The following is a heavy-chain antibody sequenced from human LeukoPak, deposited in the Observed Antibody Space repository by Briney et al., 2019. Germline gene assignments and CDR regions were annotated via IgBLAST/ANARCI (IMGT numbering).Heavy chain of an antibody. CDR2: IYYSGST. V-gene: IGHV4-30-4*07. D-gene: IGHD3-10*01. CDR1: GGSISSGGYS. J-gene: IGHJ6*03. Sequence: PSETLSLTCAVSGGSISSGGYSWSWIRQPPGKGLEWIGYIYYSGSTYYNPSLKSRVTISVDTSKNQFSLKLSSVTAADTAVYYCASGGFGELDKDYYYMDVWGKGTTVTISS. CDR3: ASGGFGELDKDYYYMDV.